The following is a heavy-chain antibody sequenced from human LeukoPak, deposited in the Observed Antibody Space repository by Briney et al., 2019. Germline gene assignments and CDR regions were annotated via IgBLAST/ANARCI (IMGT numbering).Heavy chain of an antibody. CDR2: IYYSGST. CDR3: ARVAVGATTGFIDY. CDR1: GGSISSHY. J-gene: IGHJ4*02. V-gene: IGHV4-59*11. Sequence: PSETLSLTCTVSGGSISSHYWSWIRRPPGKGLEWIGYIYYSGSTNYNPSLKSRVTISVDTSKNQFSLKLSSVTAADTAVYYCARVAVGATTGFIDYWGQGTLVTVSS. D-gene: IGHD1-26*01.